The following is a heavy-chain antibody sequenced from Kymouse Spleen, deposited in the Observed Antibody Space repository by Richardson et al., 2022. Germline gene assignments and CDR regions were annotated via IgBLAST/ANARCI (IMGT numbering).Heavy chain of an antibody. J-gene: IGHJ6*02. CDR3: AKDGITGTTHYYYGMDV. Sequence: EVQLVESGGGLVQPGGSLRLSCAASGFTFSSYAMSWVRQAPGKGLEWVSAISGSGGSTYYADSVKGRFTISRDNSKNTLYLQMNSLRAEDTAVYYCAKDGITGTTHYYYGMDVWGQGTTVTVSS. V-gene: IGHV3-23*04. CDR1: GFTFSSYA. D-gene: IGHD1-7*01. CDR2: ISGSGGST.